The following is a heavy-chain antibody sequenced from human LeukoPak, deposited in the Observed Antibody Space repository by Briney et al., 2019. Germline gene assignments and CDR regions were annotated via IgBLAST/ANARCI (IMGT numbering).Heavy chain of an antibody. CDR1: GGSIGSGGYY. Sequence: PSQTLSLTCTVSGGSIGSGGYYWSWIRQHPGKGLEWIGYIYYSGSTYYNPSLKSRVTISVDTSKNQFSLKLSSVTAADTAVYYCARGYCSSTSCYYLVWFDPWGQGTLVTVSS. CDR3: ARGYCSSTSCYYLVWFDP. D-gene: IGHD2-2*01. J-gene: IGHJ5*02. V-gene: IGHV4-31*03. CDR2: IYYSGST.